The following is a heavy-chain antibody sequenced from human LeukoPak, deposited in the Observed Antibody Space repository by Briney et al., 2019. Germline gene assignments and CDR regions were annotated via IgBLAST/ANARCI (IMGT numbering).Heavy chain of an antibody. D-gene: IGHD2-8*01. Sequence: GGSLRLSCAASGFTFSDYYMSWIRQAPGKGLEWVSYVSSSGSTIYYADSVKGRFTISRDNAKNSLYLQMNSLRAEDTAVYYCARSLGVLYSPFDYWGQGTLVTVSS. J-gene: IGHJ4*02. CDR3: ARSLGVLYSPFDY. V-gene: IGHV3-11*01. CDR1: GFTFSDYY. CDR2: VSSSGSTI.